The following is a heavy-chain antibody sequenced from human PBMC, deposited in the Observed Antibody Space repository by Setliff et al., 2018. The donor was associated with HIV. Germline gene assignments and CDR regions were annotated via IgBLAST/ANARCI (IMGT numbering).Heavy chain of an antibody. J-gene: IGHJ3*02. D-gene: IGHD3-22*01. Sequence: PGGSLRLSCAASGYTFSSYWMAWVRQCPGKGLEWVANIQQHGSEIHYVASVEGRFTISRDNAKNSLYLQMNSLRAEDTAIYYCARSHYDSRGYYYRGDAFDIWGLGTMVTVSS. CDR3: ARSHYDSRGYYYRGDAFDI. V-gene: IGHV3-7*02. CDR2: IQQHGSEI. CDR1: GYTFSSYW.